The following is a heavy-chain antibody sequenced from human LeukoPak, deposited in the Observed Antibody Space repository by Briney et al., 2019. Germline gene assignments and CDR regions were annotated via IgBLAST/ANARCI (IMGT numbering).Heavy chain of an antibody. J-gene: IGHJ4*02. V-gene: IGHV3-23*01. CDR2: ISGSGGST. CDR1: GFTFSSYA. CDR3: ATRRAMIVVEPLDY. D-gene: IGHD3-22*01. Sequence: PGGSLRLSCAASGFTFSSYAMSWVRQAPGKGLEWVSAISGSGGSTYYADSVKGRFTISRDNSKNTLYLQMNSLRAEDTAVHYCATRRAMIVVEPLDYWGQGTLVTVSS.